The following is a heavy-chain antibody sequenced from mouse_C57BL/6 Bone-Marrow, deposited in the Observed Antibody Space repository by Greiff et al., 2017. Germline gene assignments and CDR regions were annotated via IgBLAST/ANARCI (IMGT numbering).Heavy chain of an antibody. J-gene: IGHJ2*01. V-gene: IGHV5-17*01. Sequence: EVMLVESGGGLVKPGGSLKLSCAASGFTFSDYGMHWVRQAPEKGLEWVAYISSGSSTIYYADTVKGRFTISRDNAKNTLFLQINSLRSEDAAMYSCARRYYDYWGQGTTLTVSS. D-gene: IGHD2-3*01. CDR1: GFTFSDYG. CDR3: ARRYYDY. CDR2: ISSGSSTI.